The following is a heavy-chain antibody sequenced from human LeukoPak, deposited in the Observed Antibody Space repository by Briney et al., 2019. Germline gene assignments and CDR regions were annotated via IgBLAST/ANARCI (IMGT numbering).Heavy chain of an antibody. V-gene: IGHV3-15*01. Sequence: KTGGSLRLSCAASGFTFSNAWMSWVRQAPGKGLEWVGRIKSKTDGGTTDYAAPVKGRFTISRDDSKNTLYLQMNSLKTEDTAVYYCTTKFGIGYCSSTSCKDPKAYYYYGMDVWGQGTTVTVSS. CDR3: TTKFGIGYCSSTSCKDPKAYYYYGMDV. CDR1: GFTFSNAW. CDR2: IKSKTDGGTT. D-gene: IGHD2-2*01. J-gene: IGHJ6*02.